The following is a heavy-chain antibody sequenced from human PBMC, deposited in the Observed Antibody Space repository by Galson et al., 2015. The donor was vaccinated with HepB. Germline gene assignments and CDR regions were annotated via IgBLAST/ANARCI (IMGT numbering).Heavy chain of an antibody. CDR2: IYHSGST. CDR3: ARGGYYYYMDV. CDR1: GGSISSGGYS. V-gene: IGHV4-30-2*01. J-gene: IGHJ6*03. Sequence: SLTCDVSGGSISSGGYSWSWIRQPPGKGLEWIAYIYHSGSTNYNPSLKSRVTISADRSKNQFSLKVSSVTAADTAVYYCARGGYYYYMDVWGKGTTVTVSS.